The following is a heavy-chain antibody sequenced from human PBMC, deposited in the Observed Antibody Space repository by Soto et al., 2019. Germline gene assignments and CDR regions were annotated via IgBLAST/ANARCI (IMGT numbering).Heavy chain of an antibody. Sequence: PGGSLRLSCAASGFTFSSYGMHWVRQAPGKGLEWVAVIWYDGSNKYYADSVKGRFTISRDNSKNTLYLQMNSLRAEDTAVYYCARPQEGSWYPQYGMDVWGQGTTVTVSS. CDR3: ARPQEGSWYPQYGMDV. V-gene: IGHV3-33*01. J-gene: IGHJ6*02. D-gene: IGHD6-13*01. CDR1: GFTFSSYG. CDR2: IWYDGSNK.